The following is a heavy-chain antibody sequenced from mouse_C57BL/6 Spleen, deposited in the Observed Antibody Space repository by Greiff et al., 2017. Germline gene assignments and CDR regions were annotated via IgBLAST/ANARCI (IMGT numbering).Heavy chain of an antibody. CDR2: IYPGDGDT. CDR1: GYAFSSSW. J-gene: IGHJ3*01. V-gene: IGHV1-82*01. D-gene: IGHD1-1*01. Sequence: VKLQQSGPELVKPGASVKISCKASGYAFSSSWMNWVKQRPGKGLEWIGRIYPGDGDTNYNGKFKGKATLTADKSSSTAYMQLSSLTSEDSAVYFCARERDYGSFAYWGQGTLVTVSA. CDR3: ARERDYGSFAY.